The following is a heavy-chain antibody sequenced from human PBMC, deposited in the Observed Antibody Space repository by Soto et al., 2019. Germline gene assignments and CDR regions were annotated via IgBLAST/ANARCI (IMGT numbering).Heavy chain of an antibody. CDR3: ARQSSPNYYYYGMDV. CDR2: INHSGST. Sequence: SETLSLTCAVYGGSFSGYYWSWIRQPPGKGLEWIGEINHSGSTNYNPSLKSRVTISVGTSKNQFSLKLSSVTAADTAVYYCARQSSPNYYYYGMDVWGQGTTVTVSS. CDR1: GGSFSGYY. D-gene: IGHD6-6*01. J-gene: IGHJ6*02. V-gene: IGHV4-34*01.